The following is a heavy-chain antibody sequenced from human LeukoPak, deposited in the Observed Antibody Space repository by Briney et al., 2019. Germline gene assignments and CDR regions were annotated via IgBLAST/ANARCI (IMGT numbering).Heavy chain of an antibody. V-gene: IGHV4-30-4*07. Sequence: SETLSLTCAVSGVSISSGGFSWSWIRQAPGKGLEWLGFMYYSGSTHYSPSLKSRITMLVDTSKNQFSLKLSSVTAADTAVYYCAGVKAWGQGTLVTVSS. CDR1: GVSISSGGFS. CDR2: MYYSGST. CDR3: AGVKA. J-gene: IGHJ5*02.